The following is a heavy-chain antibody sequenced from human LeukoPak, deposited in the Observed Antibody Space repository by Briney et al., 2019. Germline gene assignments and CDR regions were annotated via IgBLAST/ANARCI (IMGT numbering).Heavy chain of an antibody. CDR2: IYTSGTT. CDR3: AREDSSSWYSDY. CDR1: GGSISSYY. D-gene: IGHD6-13*01. J-gene: IGHJ4*02. Sequence: PSETLSLTCTVSGGSISSYYWSWIRQPAGKGLEWIGRIYTSGTTNYNPSLKSRVTMSVDTSKNQFSLRLSSVTAADTAVYYCAREDSSSWYSDYWGQGTLVTVSS. V-gene: IGHV4-4*07.